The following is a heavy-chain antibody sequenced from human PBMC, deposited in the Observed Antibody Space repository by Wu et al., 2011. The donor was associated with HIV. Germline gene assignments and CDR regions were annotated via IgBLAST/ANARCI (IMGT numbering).Heavy chain of an antibody. D-gene: IGHD1-1*01. CDR1: GGTFNSYA. J-gene: IGHJ6*03. V-gene: IGHV1-69*01. CDR2: IIPLFGTA. Sequence: QVQLVQSGAAVKRPGSSVKVSCKVSGGTFNSYAISWVRQAPGQGLEWMGGIIPLFGTADSAETFQGRVTITMDESTSTVYMELSSLRSEDTAVYYCARGGGELYYYYYYMDVWGKGTTVTVSS. CDR3: ARGGGELYYYYYYMDV.